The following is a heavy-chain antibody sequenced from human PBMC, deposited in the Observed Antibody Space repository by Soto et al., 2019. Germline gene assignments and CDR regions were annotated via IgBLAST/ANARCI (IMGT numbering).Heavy chain of an antibody. CDR1: GFTFNNYA. D-gene: IGHD6-25*01. V-gene: IGHV3-23*01. J-gene: IGHJ4*01. CDR2: ITGSGGDT. CDR3: AKGSASGFPYYFDD. Sequence: GGSLRLSCAASGFTFNNYAMSWVRQAPGKGLEWVSAITGSGGDTYHADSVKGRFTISRDNSKNTLYLQMNTLRAEDTAVYYCAKGSASGFPYYFDDWGHGTLVTVAS.